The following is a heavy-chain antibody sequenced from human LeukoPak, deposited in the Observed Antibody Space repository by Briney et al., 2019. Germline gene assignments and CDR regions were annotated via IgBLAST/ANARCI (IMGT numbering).Heavy chain of an antibody. Sequence: GGSLRLSCAASGFTFSSSAMNWVRQAPGKGLEWVSSINNVGSHIYYADSVKGRFTISRDNSKNTLYLQMNSLRAEDTAVYYCAKDGYSYGRYYYGMDVWGQGTTVTVSS. CDR3: AKDGYSYGRYYYGMDV. D-gene: IGHD5-18*01. V-gene: IGHV3-NL1*01. J-gene: IGHJ6*02. CDR1: GFTFSSSA. CDR2: INNVGSHI.